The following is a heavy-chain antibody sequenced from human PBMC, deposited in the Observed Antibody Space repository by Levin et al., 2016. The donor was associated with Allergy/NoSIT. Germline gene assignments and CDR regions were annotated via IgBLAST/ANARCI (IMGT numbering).Heavy chain of an antibody. CDR3: AKDYPSGWSY. CDR2: ISDSGSST. D-gene: IGHD6-19*01. J-gene: IGHJ4*02. V-gene: IGHV3-23*01. Sequence: GESLKISCAVSGFTFSSYAMSWVRQAPGKGLEWVSGISDSGSSTYYVDSVRGRFTISRDNSRNTLYLQMNSLSADDTAIYYCAKDYPSGWSYWGQGTLVTVSS. CDR1: GFTFSSYA.